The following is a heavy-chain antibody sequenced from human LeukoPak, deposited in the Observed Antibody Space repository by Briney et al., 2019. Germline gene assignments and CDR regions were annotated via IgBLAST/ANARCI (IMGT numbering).Heavy chain of an antibody. V-gene: IGHV3-23*01. J-gene: IGHJ4*02. CDR3: AKGSKGTYDY. Sequence: GGSLRLSCVASGFTFSSDVMAWVRQAPGKGLEWVSSIIGSGGSRYYADSVKGRVTISRDNSKNTLYLQIYSLRAEDTAICYCAKGSKGTYDYWGQGTLITVSS. CDR2: IIGSGGSR. CDR1: GFTFSSDV.